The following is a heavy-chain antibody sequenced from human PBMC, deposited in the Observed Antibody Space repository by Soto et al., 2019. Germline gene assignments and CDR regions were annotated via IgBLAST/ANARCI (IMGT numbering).Heavy chain of an antibody. CDR1: GFSLSNAGLG. CDR2: IFSNDEK. Sequence: QVTVKESGPVLVKPTETLTLTCTVSGFSLSNAGLGVSWIRQPPGKAPEWLAHIFSNDEKSYSTSLKSRLTISKHTSKSQVVLIMTNMDPVDTATYYCASTYSTSWYWFDPWGQGTLVTVAS. D-gene: IGHD6-13*01. J-gene: IGHJ5*02. V-gene: IGHV2-26*04. CDR3: ASTYSTSWYWFDP.